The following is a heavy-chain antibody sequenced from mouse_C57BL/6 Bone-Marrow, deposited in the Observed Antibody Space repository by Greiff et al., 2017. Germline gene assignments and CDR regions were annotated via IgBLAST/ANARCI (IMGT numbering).Heavy chain of an antibody. J-gene: IGHJ4*01. CDR3: ASYYCNYRPAMDY. Sequence: QVQLQQSGAELAKPGASVKLSCKASGYTFTSYWMHWVKQRPGQGLEWIGYINPSSGYTKYNQKFKDKVTLTADKSSSTAYMQLSSLTYEDSAVYYSASYYCNYRPAMDYWGQGTSVTVSS. CDR2: INPSSGYT. V-gene: IGHV1-7*01. CDR1: GYTFTSYW. D-gene: IGHD2-1*01.